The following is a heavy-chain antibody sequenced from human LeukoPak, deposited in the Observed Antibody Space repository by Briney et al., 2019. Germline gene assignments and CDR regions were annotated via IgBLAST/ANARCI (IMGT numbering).Heavy chain of an antibody. CDR3: ASDSSGYYSDY. D-gene: IGHD3-22*01. CDR1: GGSISSSSYY. CDR2: MYYSGST. V-gene: IGHV4-39*01. J-gene: IGHJ4*02. Sequence: PSETLSLTCTVSGGSISSSSYYWGWIRQPPGKGLEWIGSMYYSGSTYYNPSLKSRVTISADMSKNQFSLNLNSVTAADTAVYYCASDSSGYYSDYWGQGTLVTVSS.